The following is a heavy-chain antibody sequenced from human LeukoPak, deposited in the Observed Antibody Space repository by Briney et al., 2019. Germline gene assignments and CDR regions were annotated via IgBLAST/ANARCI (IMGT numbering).Heavy chain of an antibody. CDR3: ARANCTGDCYLKH. D-gene: IGHD2-21*02. J-gene: IGHJ4*02. V-gene: IGHV1-18*01. CDR2: ISVDNGDT. Sequence: ASVKVSCKTSGYTFDNYAITWVRQAPGQGLEYMGWISVDNGDTNDAQMLQGRVTMTTDTSTNTAYMELRGLRSDDTAVYYCARANCTGDCYLKHWGQGTLVTVSS. CDR1: GYTFDNYA.